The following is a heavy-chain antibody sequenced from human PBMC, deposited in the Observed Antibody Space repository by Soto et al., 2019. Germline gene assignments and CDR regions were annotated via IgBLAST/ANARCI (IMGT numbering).Heavy chain of an antibody. V-gene: IGHV1-69*01. J-gene: IGHJ4*02. CDR1: GGTFSSYA. CDR2: IIPIFGTA. CDR3: ARDSERYYSNYPPSVYFDY. Sequence: QVQLVQSGAEVKKPGSSVKVSCKASGGTFSSYAISWVRQAPGQGLEWMGGIIPIFGTANYAQKFQGRVTITADESTSTAYMELSSLRSKDTAVSYCARDSERYYSNYPPSVYFDYWGQGTLVTVSS. D-gene: IGHD4-4*01.